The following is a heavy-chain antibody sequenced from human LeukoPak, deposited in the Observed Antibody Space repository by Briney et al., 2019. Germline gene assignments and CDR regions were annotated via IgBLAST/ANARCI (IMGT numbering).Heavy chain of an antibody. CDR2: IFKSGST. J-gene: IGHJ4*02. D-gene: IGHD3-22*01. Sequence: PSETLSLTCTVSGGSIGDFYWNWIRQPPGKGLEWIAYIFKSGSTKYNPSLKSRVTVSVYTSKSQFSLKLSSVTAADTVVYYCARQYYYDSSGYYSLDYWGQGTLVTVSS. CDR3: ARQYYYDSSGYYSLDY. V-gene: IGHV4-59*08. CDR1: GGSIGDFY.